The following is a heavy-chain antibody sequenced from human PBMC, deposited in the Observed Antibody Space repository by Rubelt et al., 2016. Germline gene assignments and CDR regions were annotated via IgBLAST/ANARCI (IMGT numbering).Heavy chain of an antibody. V-gene: IGHV3-48*04. CDR3: ARDILF. Sequence: RLSCAASGFMFSNFSMNWVRQAPGKGLEWISFIRSNSDTIYYADSVKGRFTVSRDNAKNSMYLQMNSLRGEDTAMYYCARDILFGGQGTLVTVSS. CDR2: IRSNSDTI. CDR1: GFMFSNFS. J-gene: IGHJ4*02. D-gene: IGHD2-15*01.